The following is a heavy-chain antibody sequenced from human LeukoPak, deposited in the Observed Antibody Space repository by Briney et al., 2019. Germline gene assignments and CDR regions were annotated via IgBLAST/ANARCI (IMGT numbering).Heavy chain of an antibody. CDR3: ASDRSRYYDSSGYYRFDY. CDR1: GGTFSSYA. CDR2: IIPIFGTA. D-gene: IGHD3-22*01. Sequence: GASVKVSCKASGGTFSSYAISWVRQAPGQGLEWMGGIIPIFGTANYAQKFQGRVTITTDESTSTAYMELSSLRSEDTAVYYCASDRSRYYDSSGYYRFDYWGQGTLVTVSS. J-gene: IGHJ4*02. V-gene: IGHV1-69*05.